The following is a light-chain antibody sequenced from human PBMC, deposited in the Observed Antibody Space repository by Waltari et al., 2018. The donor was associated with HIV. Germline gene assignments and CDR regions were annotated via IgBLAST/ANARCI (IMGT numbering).Light chain of an antibody. V-gene: IGLV2-11*01. CDR1: SSDIGDYNY. Sequence: QSALTQPRSVSGSPGQSVTISCTGTSSDIGDYNYVSWYQQHPGKAPKLMIYDVTKRPSGVPDRFSGSKSGNTAALTISGLQAEEEGAYYCCSFAGSYTLVFGGGTKLTGL. CDR2: DVT. CDR3: CSFAGSYTLV. J-gene: IGLJ3*02.